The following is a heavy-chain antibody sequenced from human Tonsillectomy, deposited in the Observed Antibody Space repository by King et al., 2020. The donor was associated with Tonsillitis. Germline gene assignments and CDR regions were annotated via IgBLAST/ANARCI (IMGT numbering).Heavy chain of an antibody. J-gene: IGHJ4*02. V-gene: IGHV3-23*04. CDR3: AKPSASVIAVGGVIDYYFDY. CDR1: GFTFSSYA. CDR2: ISGSGGST. Sequence: VQLVESGGGLVQPGGSLRLSCAASGFTFSSYAMSWVRQAPGKGLEWVSAISGSGGSTYYADSVKGRFTISRDNSKNTLYLQMNSLRAEDTAVYYCAKPSASVIAVGGVIDYYFDYWGQGTLVTVSS. D-gene: IGHD3-16*02.